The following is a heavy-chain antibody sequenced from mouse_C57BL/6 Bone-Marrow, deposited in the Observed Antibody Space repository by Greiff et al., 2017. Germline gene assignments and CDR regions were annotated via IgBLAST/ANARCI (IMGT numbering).Heavy chain of an antibody. J-gene: IGHJ2*01. D-gene: IGHD2-3*01. CDR3: ERLDGYLDY. V-gene: IGHV5-12*01. CDR1: GFTFSDYY. Sequence: EVKLMESGGGLVQPGGSLKLSCAASGFTFSDYYMYWVRQTPEKRLEWVAYISNGGGSTYYPDTVKGRFTISRDNAKNTLYLQMSRLKSEDTAMYYCERLDGYLDYWGQGTTLTVSS. CDR2: ISNGGGST.